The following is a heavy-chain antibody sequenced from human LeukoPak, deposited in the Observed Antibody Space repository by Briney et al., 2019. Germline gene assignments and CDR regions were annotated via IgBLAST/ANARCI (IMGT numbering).Heavy chain of an antibody. Sequence: SGGSLRLSCAASGFTFSSYSMNWVRQAPGRGLEWVSYISSSSSTIYYADSVKGRFTISRDNAKNSLYLQMNSLRAEDTAVYYCARAYIAHTGDFDYWGQGTLVTVSS. CDR3: ARAYIAHTGDFDY. CDR1: GFTFSSYS. V-gene: IGHV3-48*01. J-gene: IGHJ4*02. D-gene: IGHD3-10*01. CDR2: ISSSSSTI.